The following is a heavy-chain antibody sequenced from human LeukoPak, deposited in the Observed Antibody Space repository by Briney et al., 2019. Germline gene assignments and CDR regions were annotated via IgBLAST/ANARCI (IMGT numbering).Heavy chain of an antibody. J-gene: IGHJ4*02. CDR2: ISYDGSNK. CDR3: ANVFFSGSYYAASDY. Sequence: GRSLRLSCAASGFTFSTYGMHWVRQAPGRGLEWVAVISYDGSNKYYADSVKGRFTISRDNSKNTLYLQMNSLGAEDTAVYYCANVFFSGSYYAASDYWGQGTLVTVSS. V-gene: IGHV3-30*18. D-gene: IGHD1-26*01. CDR1: GFTFSTYG.